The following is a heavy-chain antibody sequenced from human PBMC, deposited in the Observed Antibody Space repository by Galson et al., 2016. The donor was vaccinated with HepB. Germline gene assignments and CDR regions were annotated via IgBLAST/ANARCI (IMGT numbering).Heavy chain of an antibody. D-gene: IGHD4-23*01. CDR3: ARARWTNHDSFDL. V-gene: IGHV4-59*01. Sequence: SETLSLTCTVSGDSLGSYFWGWIRQPPGKGLEWIGYIYHTGSTNYNLSLWSRVSMSVDTSKNQFSLKLTSVTAADTAIYYCARARWTNHDSFDLWGQGTMVSVSS. CDR1: GDSLGSYF. CDR2: IYHTGST. J-gene: IGHJ3*01.